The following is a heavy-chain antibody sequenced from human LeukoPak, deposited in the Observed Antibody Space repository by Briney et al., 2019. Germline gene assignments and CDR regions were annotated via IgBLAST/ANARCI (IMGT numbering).Heavy chain of an antibody. D-gene: IGHD4-17*01. J-gene: IGHJ4*02. CDR1: GYTFTSYG. V-gene: IGHV1-18*01. CDR3: ARDTTTDYGDEVGLDY. CDR2: ISAYNGNT. Sequence: ASVKVSCKASGYTFTSYGISWVRQAPGQGLEWMGRISAYNGNTNYAQKLQGRVTMTTDTSTSTACMELRSLRSDDTAVYYCARDTTTDYGDEVGLDYWGQGTLVTVSS.